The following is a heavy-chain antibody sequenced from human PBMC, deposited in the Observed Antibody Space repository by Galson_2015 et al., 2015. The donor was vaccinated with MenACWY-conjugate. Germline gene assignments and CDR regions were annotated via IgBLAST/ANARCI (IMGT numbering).Heavy chain of an antibody. V-gene: IGHV1-69*06. CDR2: IIPIFGTA. CDR1: GGTFSSYA. D-gene: IGHD2-21*02. CDR3: ARDGEVVTARFRGGSWFDP. Sequence: SVKVSCKASGGTFSSYAISWVRQAPGQGLEWMGGIIPIFGTANYAQKFQGRVTITADKSTSTAYMELSSLRSEDTAVYYCARDGEVVTARFRGGSWFDPWGQGTLVTVSS. J-gene: IGHJ5*02.